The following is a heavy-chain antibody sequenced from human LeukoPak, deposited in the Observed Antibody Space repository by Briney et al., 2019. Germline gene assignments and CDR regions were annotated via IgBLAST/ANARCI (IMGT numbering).Heavy chain of an antibody. V-gene: IGHV3-7*01. J-gene: IGHJ4*02. CDR3: AKILAYYYDSSGYYGDY. D-gene: IGHD3-22*01. CDR2: IKQDGSNK. Sequence: GGSLRLSCAASGFSFSSYWMTWVRQAPGKGLEWVANIKQDGSNKYYADSVKGRFTISRDNSKNTLYLQMNSLRAEDTAVYYCAKILAYYYDSSGYYGDYWGQGTLVTVSS. CDR1: GFSFSSYW.